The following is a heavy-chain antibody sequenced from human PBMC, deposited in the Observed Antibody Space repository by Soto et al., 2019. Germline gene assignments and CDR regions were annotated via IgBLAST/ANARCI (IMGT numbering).Heavy chain of an antibody. CDR2: ISYDGSDK. Sequence: GSLRLSGAGSGFTFSDYGMHWVRQAPDTGLEWVAVISYDGSDKYYADSVKGRFTISRDNSKNRLYLQMNSLRAEDTAVYYCATMERLFDYWGQGTLVTVSS. J-gene: IGHJ4*02. D-gene: IGHD3-3*01. V-gene: IGHV3-30*03. CDR3: ATMERLFDY. CDR1: GFTFSDYG.